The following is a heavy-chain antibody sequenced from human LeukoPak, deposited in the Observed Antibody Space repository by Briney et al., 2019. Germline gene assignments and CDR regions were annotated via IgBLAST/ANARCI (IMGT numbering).Heavy chain of an antibody. V-gene: IGHV3-30*02. J-gene: IGHJ4*02. CDR1: GFTFSSYG. D-gene: IGHD5-24*01. CDR3: AKDQVWKMATPRIPIDY. CDR2: IRYDGSNK. Sequence: GGSLRLSCAASGFTFSSYGMHWVRQAPGKGLEWVAFIRYDGSNKYYAGSVKGRFTISRDNSKNTLYLQMNSLRAEDTAVYYCAKDQVWKMATPRIPIDYWGQGTLVTVSS.